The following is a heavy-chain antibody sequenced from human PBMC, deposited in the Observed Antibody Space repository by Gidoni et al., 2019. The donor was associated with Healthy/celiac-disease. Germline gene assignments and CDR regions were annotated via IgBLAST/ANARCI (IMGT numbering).Heavy chain of an antibody. D-gene: IGHD3-10*01. Sequence: EVQLLESGGGLVQPGGSLRLSCAASGFPFSSYAMSWVRQAPGKGLEWVSAISGSGGSTYYADSVKGRFTISRDNSKNTLYLQMNSLRAEDTAVYYCAKRSFIAWFGEFDQYYFDYWGQGTLVTVSS. J-gene: IGHJ4*02. CDR3: AKRSFIAWFGEFDQYYFDY. CDR1: GFPFSSYA. V-gene: IGHV3-23*01. CDR2: ISGSGGST.